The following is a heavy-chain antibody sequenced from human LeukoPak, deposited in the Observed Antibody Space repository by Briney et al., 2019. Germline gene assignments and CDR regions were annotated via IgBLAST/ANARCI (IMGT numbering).Heavy chain of an antibody. J-gene: IGHJ4*02. CDR3: AKDIVSRSGSGNSYSAPDY. CDR2: ITENGGTT. CDR1: GFTFDDYA. D-gene: IGHD4-23*01. Sequence: PGGSLRLSCAASGFTFDDYAMHWVRQAPGKGLEWLSLITENGGTTYYADSVKGRSTISRDNSKNSLYLQMNSLGTEDTALYYCAKDIVSRSGSGNSYSAPDYWGQGTLVTVSS. V-gene: IGHV3-43*02.